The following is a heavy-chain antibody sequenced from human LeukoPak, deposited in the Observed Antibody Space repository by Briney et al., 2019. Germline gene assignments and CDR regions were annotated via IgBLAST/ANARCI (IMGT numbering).Heavy chain of an antibody. CDR1: GYTFTGYY. J-gene: IGHJ6*02. CDR2: INPNSGGT. D-gene: IGHD2-2*01. V-gene: IGHV1-2*06. Sequence: GASVKVSCKASGYTFTGYYMHWVRQAPGQGLEWMGRINPNSGGTSYAQKFQGRFTMTRDTSISTAYMELSRLRSDDTAVYYCAREVLPAAIWDYYGMDVWGQGTTVTVSS. CDR3: AREVLPAAIWDYYGMDV.